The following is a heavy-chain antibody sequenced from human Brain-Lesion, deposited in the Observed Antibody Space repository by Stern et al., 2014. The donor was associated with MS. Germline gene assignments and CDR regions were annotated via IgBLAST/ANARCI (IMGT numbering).Heavy chain of an antibody. J-gene: IGHJ6*02. V-gene: IGHV1-2*02. CDR3: ARDQRGITIFGVVTDYYYLGMDV. Sequence: QVQLVQSGAEVKKPGASVKVSCKTSGYIFTGYYIHWVRQAPGQGPEWMAGINPNTGGPKYAQKFQGRVTMSRDTAISTAYVELSSLTSDDTAVYYCARDQRGITIFGVVTDYYYLGMDVWGQGTTVTVSS. D-gene: IGHD3-3*01. CDR2: INPNTGGP. CDR1: GYIFTGYY.